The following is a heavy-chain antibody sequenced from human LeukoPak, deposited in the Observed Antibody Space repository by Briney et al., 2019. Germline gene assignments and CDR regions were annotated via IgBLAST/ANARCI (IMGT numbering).Heavy chain of an antibody. J-gene: IGHJ3*02. Sequence: GGSLRLSCAASGFTFSGYAMNWVRQAPGKGLEWVSYISSSSSTIQYADSVKGRFTISRDNSKNTLYLQMNSLRAEDTAVYYCAKDTGTTWSSYRAFDIWGQGTMVTVSS. D-gene: IGHD1-1*01. CDR2: ISSSSSTI. CDR1: GFTFSGYA. CDR3: AKDTGTTWSSYRAFDI. V-gene: IGHV3-48*01.